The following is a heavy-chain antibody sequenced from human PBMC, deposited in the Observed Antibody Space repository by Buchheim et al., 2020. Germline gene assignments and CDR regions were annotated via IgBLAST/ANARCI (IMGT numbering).Heavy chain of an antibody. CDR1: GFTFSSYE. CDR2: ISGSGSTI. Sequence: EVQLVESGGGLVQPGGSLRLSCAASGFTFSSYEMNWVRQAPGKGLEWVSYISGSGSTIYYAGSVKGRFTISRDNAKNSLYLQMNSLRAEDTAVYYCARDYDILTGAVFDYWGQGTL. V-gene: IGHV3-48*03. CDR3: ARDYDILTGAVFDY. D-gene: IGHD3-9*01. J-gene: IGHJ4*02.